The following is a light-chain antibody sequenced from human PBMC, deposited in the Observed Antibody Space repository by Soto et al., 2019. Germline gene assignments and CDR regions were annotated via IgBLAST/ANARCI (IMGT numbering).Light chain of an antibody. V-gene: IGKV4-1*01. CDR1: QSVLYSSNNKNH. CDR2: WAS. CDR3: QQYYATPLT. Sequence: DIVMTQSPDSLAVSLGERATINCKSSQSVLYSSNNKNHLGWYQQKPGQPPKLLIYWASTRESGVPDRFSGGGSGTDFTLTISSLQAEDVAVYYCQQYYATPLTFGGGTKVDIK. J-gene: IGKJ4*01.